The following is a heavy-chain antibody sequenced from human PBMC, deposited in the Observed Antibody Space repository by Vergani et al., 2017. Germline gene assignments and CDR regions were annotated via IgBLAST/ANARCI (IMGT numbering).Heavy chain of an antibody. CDR3: ARAHRVVPAAMFGY. CDR1: GFTFSSYS. V-gene: IGHV3-23*04. Sequence: EVQLVESGGGLVQPGGSLRLSCAASGFTFSSYSMNWVRQAPGKGLEWVSAISGSGGSTYYADSVKGRFTISRDNSKNTLYLQMNSLRAEDTAVYYCARAHRVVPAAMFGYWGQGTLVTVSS. D-gene: IGHD2-2*01. CDR2: ISGSGGST. J-gene: IGHJ4*02.